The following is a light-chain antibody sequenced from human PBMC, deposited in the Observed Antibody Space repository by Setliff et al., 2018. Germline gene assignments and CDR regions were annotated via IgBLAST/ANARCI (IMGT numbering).Light chain of an antibody. Sequence: QSVLAQPASVSGSPGQSITISCTGTSSDVGDYKYVSWYQQLPGKAPKLIIFEVSNRPSGIPNRFSGSKSGNTASLSISGLQAEDEADYYCSSYTSLSTRVLGTGTRSPS. CDR2: EVS. CDR1: SSDVGDYKY. CDR3: SSYTSLSTRV. V-gene: IGLV2-14*01. J-gene: IGLJ1*01.